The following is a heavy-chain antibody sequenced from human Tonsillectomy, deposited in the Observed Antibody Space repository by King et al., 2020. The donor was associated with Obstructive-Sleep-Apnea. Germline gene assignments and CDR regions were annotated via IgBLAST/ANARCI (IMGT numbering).Heavy chain of an antibody. CDR3: AKATFGSHYFDWFDP. CDR2: ISASGDDT. D-gene: IGHD1-26*01. J-gene: IGHJ5*02. V-gene: IGHV3-23*04. Sequence: QLVQSGGGLVQPGGSLRLSCAASRFAIDNCAMGWVRQTPGKGLLWVAVISASGDDTYYADSVKARFTVSRDNSKNTLYLQMNSLRADDTALYFCAKATFGSHYFDWFDPWGQGTLVTVSS. CDR1: RFAIDNCA.